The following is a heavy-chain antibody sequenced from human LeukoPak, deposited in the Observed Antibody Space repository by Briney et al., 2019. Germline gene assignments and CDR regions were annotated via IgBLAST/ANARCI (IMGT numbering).Heavy chain of an antibody. D-gene: IGHD2-2*01. J-gene: IGHJ4*02. CDR2: ISAYNGNT. Sequence: ASVKVSCKASDYTFTSYGISWVRQAPGQGLEWMGWISAYNGNTNYAQKLQGRVTMTTDTSTSTAYMELSSLRSEDTAVYYCAARGYCSSTSCYPVDYWGQGTLVTVSS. V-gene: IGHV1-18*01. CDR1: DYTFTSYG. CDR3: AARGYCSSTSCYPVDY.